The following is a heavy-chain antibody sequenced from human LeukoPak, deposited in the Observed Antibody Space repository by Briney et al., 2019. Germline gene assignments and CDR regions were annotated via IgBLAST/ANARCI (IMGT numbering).Heavy chain of an antibody. CDR3: ASRSGYHYYYYYGMDV. V-gene: IGHV4-34*01. D-gene: IGHD3-3*01. CDR2: INHSGST. J-gene: IGHJ6*02. CDR1: GGSFSGYY. Sequence: PSETLSLTCAVYGGSFSGYYWSWIRQPPGKGLEWIGEINHSGSTNYNPSPKSRVTISVDTSKNQFSLKLSSVTAADTAVYYCASRSGYHYYYYYGMDVWGQGTTVTVSS.